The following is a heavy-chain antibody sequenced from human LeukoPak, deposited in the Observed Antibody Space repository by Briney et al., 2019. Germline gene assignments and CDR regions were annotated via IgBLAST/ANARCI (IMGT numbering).Heavy chain of an antibody. CDR3: AKDAMIVVVKVIFYAFDI. Sequence: PGGSLRLSCAASGFTFSSYAMSWVRQAPGKGLEWVSAISGSGGSTYYADSVKGRFTISRDNSKNTLYLQMNSLRAEDTAVYYCAKDAMIVVVKVIFYAFDIWGQGTMVTVSS. CDR2: ISGSGGST. V-gene: IGHV3-23*01. CDR1: GFTFSSYA. D-gene: IGHD3-22*01. J-gene: IGHJ3*02.